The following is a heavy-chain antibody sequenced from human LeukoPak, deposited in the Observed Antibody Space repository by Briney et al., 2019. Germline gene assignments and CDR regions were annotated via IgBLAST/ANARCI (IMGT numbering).Heavy chain of an antibody. D-gene: IGHD6-6*01. CDR1: GFTVSNNY. CDR2: IYSGGST. Sequence: GGSLRLSCAASGFTVSNNYMSWVRQAPGKGLEWVSVIYSGGSTYYADSVKGRFTISRDASKNTLSLQMNSLRAEDTAVYYCASLSLGHYWGQGTLVTVSS. CDR3: ASLSLGHY. V-gene: IGHV3-53*01. J-gene: IGHJ4*02.